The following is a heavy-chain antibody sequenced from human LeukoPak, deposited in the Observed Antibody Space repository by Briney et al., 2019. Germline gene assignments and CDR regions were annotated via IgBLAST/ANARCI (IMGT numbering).Heavy chain of an antibody. V-gene: IGHV3-23*01. D-gene: IGHD6-19*01. CDR1: GFTFSSYA. Sequence: PGGSLRLSCAASGFTFSSYAMSWVRQAPGKGLEWVSAISGSGGSTYYADSVKGRFTISRDNSKNTLYLQMNSLRAEDTAVYYCAKEAFSWSSGWTAPFQHWGQGTLDTVSS. J-gene: IGHJ1*01. CDR2: ISGSGGST. CDR3: AKEAFSWSSGWTAPFQH.